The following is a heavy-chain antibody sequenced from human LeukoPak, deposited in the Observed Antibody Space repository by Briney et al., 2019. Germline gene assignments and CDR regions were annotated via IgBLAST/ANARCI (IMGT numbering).Heavy chain of an antibody. CDR3: ARDWFMSGFDY. CDR1: GYTFTGHY. D-gene: IGHD3-16*01. V-gene: IGHV1-2*02. CDR2: INPNSGGT. J-gene: IGHJ4*02. Sequence: ASVKVSCKASGYTFTGHYMHWVRQAPGQGLEWMGWINPNSGGTNYAQKFQGRVTMTRDTSISTAYMELSRLRSDDTAVYYCARDWFMSGFDYWGQGTLVSVSS.